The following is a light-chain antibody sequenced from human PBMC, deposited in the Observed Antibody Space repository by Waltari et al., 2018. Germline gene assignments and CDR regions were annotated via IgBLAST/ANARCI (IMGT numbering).Light chain of an antibody. J-gene: IGKJ1*01. V-gene: IGKV3-15*01. CDR3: QQYNNLWT. CDR2: GAS. Sequence: EIVMTQSPATLSVSPGERATLSCRASQTVSSNFAWYQQKPGQAPTLLIYGASTRATGIPARFSGSGSGTEFTLTISSLQSEDFAVYYCQQYNNLWTFGQGTKVEIK. CDR1: QTVSSN.